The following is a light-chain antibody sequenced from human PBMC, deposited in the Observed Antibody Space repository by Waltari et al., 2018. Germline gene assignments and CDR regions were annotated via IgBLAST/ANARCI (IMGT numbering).Light chain of an antibody. CDR1: SGHITNV. CDR2: VNSDGSH. Sequence: QLVLTQSPSASASLGASVKLTCTLSSGHITNVIAWHQQQPGTGPRFLLKVNSDGSHRKGDDIPYRFSGSGSGPERYLTISSLQSEDEADYYCETGGHGTWVFGGGTKLTVL. CDR3: ETGGHGTWV. J-gene: IGLJ3*02. V-gene: IGLV4-69*01.